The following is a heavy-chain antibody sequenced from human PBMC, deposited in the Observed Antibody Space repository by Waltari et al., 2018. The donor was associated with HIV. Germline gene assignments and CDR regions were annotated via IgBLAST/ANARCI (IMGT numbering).Heavy chain of an antibody. V-gene: IGHV4-39*07. CDR2: VSYKGET. CDR3: ARDQRGDYDFWSGPNYNYGMDI. D-gene: IGHD3-3*01. CDR1: GGPISSTQYY. Sequence: QLQESGPGLVKPSEILSLTCTVSGGPISSTQYYWTWIRQSPGKRPGGIGNVSYKGETNYSPSLKSRVSISVERSQNQFFRRLTSMTVADAGTYFCARDQRGDYDFWSGPNYNYGMDIWGPGTSVTVS. J-gene: IGHJ6*02.